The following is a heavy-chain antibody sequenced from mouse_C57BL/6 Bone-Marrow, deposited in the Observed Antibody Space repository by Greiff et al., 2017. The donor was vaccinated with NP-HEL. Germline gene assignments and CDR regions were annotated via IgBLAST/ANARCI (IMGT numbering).Heavy chain of an antibody. CDR3: ARQITTVVAPYAMDY. CDR2: ISGGGGNT. D-gene: IGHD1-1*01. V-gene: IGHV5-9*01. J-gene: IGHJ4*01. Sequence: EVKLVESGGGLVKPGGSLKLSCAASGFTFSSYTMSWVRQTPEKRLEWVATISGGGGNTYYPDSVKGRFTISRDNAKNTLYLQMSSLRSEDTALYDCARQITTVVAPYAMDYWGQGTSVTVSS. CDR1: GFTFSSYT.